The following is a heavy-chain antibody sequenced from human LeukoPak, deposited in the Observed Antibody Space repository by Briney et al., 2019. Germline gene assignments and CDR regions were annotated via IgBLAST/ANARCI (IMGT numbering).Heavy chain of an antibody. CDR1: GGSFSGYY. D-gene: IGHD6-13*01. CDR2: INHRGST. J-gene: IGHJ4*02. CDR3: ARGVRGYSSRKFDY. Sequence: PSETLSLTCAVYGGSFSGYYWSWIRQPPGKRLEWIGEINHRGSTNYNPSLKSPVSISVDTSKNQFSLKLSSVTAADTAVYYCARGVRGYSSRKFDYWGQGTLVTVSS. V-gene: IGHV4-34*01.